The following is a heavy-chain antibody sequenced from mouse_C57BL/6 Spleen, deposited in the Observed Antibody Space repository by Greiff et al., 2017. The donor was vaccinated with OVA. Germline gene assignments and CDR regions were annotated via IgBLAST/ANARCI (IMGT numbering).Heavy chain of an antibody. J-gene: IGHJ1*03. V-gene: IGHV1-50*01. D-gene: IGHD2-4*01. CDR3: ARSSVDYWYCDV. Sequence: QVQLQQSGAELVKPGASVKLSCKASGYTFTSYWMQWVKQRPGQGLEWIGEIDPSDSYTNYNQNFKDKATLTVDTSSSTAYMQLSSLTSEDSAVYYCARSSVDYWYCDVWGTGTTVTVSS. CDR2: IDPSDSYT. CDR1: GYTFTSYW.